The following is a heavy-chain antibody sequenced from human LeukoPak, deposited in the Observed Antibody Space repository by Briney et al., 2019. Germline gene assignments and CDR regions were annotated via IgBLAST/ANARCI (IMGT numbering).Heavy chain of an antibody. D-gene: IGHD1-1*01. CDR2: IKNSGVNK. CDR3: AKGQQGFDQ. Sequence: GGSLRLSCAASGFTFSNFGMSWVRQAPGKGLEWVSGIKNSGVNKYYADSVKGRFTISRDNSKNTLYLQMNSLRADDTAVYYCAKGQQGFDQWGQGTLVTVSS. J-gene: IGHJ4*02. V-gene: IGHV3-23*01. CDR1: GFTFSNFG.